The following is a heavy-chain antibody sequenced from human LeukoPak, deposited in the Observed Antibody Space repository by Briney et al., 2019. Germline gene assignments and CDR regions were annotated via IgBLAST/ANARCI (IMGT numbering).Heavy chain of an antibody. CDR2: INHSGST. Sequence: PSETLSLTCAVYGGSFSGYYWSWIRQPPGKGLEWIGEINHSGSTNYNPSLKSRVTISVDTSKNQFSLKLSSVTAADTAVYYCASLKQSVQRMYYYYGMDVWGQGTTVIVSS. CDR3: ASLKQSVQRMYYYYGMDV. V-gene: IGHV4-34*01. D-gene: IGHD6-6*01. J-gene: IGHJ6*02. CDR1: GGSFSGYY.